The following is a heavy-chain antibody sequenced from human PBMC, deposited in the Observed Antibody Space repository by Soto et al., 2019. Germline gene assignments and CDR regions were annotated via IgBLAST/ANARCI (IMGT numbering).Heavy chain of an antibody. D-gene: IGHD3-16*02. J-gene: IGHJ3*02. CDR2: FDPEDGET. CDR3: ATLSTGLRPHDAFDI. V-gene: IGHV1-24*01. CDR1: GYTLTELS. Sequence: ASVKVSCKVSGYTLTELSMHWVRRAPGKGLEWMGGFDPEDGETIYAQKFQGRVTMTEDTSTDTAYMELSSLRSEDTAVYYCATLSTGLRPHDAFDIWGQGTMVTGSS.